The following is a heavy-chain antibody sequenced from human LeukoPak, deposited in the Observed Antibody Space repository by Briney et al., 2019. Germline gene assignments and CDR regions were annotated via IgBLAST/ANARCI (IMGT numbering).Heavy chain of an antibody. J-gene: IGHJ4*02. CDR2: IWYDGSNK. CDR3: ARARTYSSLGY. CDR1: GFTFSSYG. Sequence: GGSLRLSCAASGFTFSSYGMHWVRQAPGKGLEWVAVIWYDGSNKYYADSVKGRFTISRDNSKNTLYLQMNSLRAEDTAVYYCARARTYSSLGYWGQGTLVTVSS. V-gene: IGHV3-33*01. D-gene: IGHD6-13*01.